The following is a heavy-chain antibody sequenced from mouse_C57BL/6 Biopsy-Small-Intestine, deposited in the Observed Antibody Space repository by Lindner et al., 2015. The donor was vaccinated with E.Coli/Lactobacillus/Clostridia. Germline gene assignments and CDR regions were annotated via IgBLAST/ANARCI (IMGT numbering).Heavy chain of an antibody. CDR2: IIPIFATA. D-gene: IGHD2-13*01. Sequence: SVKVSCKASGGTFNSYAINWVRQAPGQGLEWMGGIIPIFATANYAQKFQGRVTITADESTSTAYMELSSLRSEDTAVYYCARALLGYRTSWYDYFDPWGQGTLVIVS. V-gene: IGHV1-53*01. J-gene: IGHJ3*01. CDR3: ARALLGYRTSWYDYFDP. CDR1: GGTFNSYA.